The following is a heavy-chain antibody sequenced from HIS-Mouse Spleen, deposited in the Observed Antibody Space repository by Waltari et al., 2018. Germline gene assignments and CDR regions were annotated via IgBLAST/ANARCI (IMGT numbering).Heavy chain of an antibody. J-gene: IGHJ6*02. V-gene: IGHV4-59*01. CDR2: IYYSGST. CDR3: ARDGGVIAAAGTGANYYYYGMDV. D-gene: IGHD6-13*01. Sequence: QVQLQESGPGLVKPSETLSLTCTVSGGSISSYYWSWLRQPPGQGLEGTGYIYYSGSTNYSPSLKSRVTISVDTSKNQFSLKLSSVTAADTAVYYCARDGGVIAAAGTGANYYYYGMDVWGQGTTVTVSS. CDR1: GGSISSYY.